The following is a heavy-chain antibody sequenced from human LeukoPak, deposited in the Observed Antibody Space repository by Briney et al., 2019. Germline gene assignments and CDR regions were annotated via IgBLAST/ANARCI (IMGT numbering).Heavy chain of an antibody. CDR3: ARYIWGSYPTFEDY. CDR1: GDSIRSYY. J-gene: IGHJ4*02. Sequence: SETLSLTCTVSGDSIRSYYWSSIRQPPGKGLEWIGYISYSGSTNYNPSLKSRVTISVDTSKNQLSLKLNSVTAADTAVYYCARYIWGSYPTFEDYWGQGSLVTVSS. V-gene: IGHV4-59*01. D-gene: IGHD3-16*02. CDR2: ISYSGST.